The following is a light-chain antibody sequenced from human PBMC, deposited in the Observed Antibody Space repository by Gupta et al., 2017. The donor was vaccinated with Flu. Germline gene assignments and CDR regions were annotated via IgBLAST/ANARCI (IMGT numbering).Light chain of an antibody. J-gene: IGLJ1*01. CDR1: TLGDTY. CDR3: QAWDSSTYV. Sequence: SYELTKPPSVSVSPGQTASITCSGDTLGDTYAGRYKQQPVQFRVLVMYKESKRTAVTREGFSGSNSVNTATLTMGGTQARDEDDYYCQAWDSSTYVFGTGIKVTVL. V-gene: IGLV3-1*01. CDR2: KES.